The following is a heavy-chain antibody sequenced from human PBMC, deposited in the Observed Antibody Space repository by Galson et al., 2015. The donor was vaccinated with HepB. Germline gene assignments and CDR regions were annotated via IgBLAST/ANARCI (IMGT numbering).Heavy chain of an antibody. Sequence: SLRLSCAASGFTFSSYSMNWVRQAPGKGLEWVSYISSSSSTIYYADSVKGRFTISRDNAKNSLYLQMNSLRAEDTAVYYCARDPTIFGVANHGWFDPWGQGTLVTVSS. J-gene: IGHJ5*02. D-gene: IGHD3-3*01. CDR1: GFTFSSYS. CDR3: ARDPTIFGVANHGWFDP. V-gene: IGHV3-48*01. CDR2: ISSSSSTI.